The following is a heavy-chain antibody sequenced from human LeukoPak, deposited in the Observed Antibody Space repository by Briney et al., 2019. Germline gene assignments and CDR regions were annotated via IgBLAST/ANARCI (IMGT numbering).Heavy chain of an antibody. CDR3: ARSTMTTVTTQEFDH. Sequence: ASVKVSCKASGYTFTGYYMQWVRQAPGQGLEWMGRINPNSGGTNYAQKFQGRVTMTRDTSISTAYMELSRLRSDDTAVYYCARSTMTTVTTQEFDHWGQGTLVTVSS. D-gene: IGHD4-17*01. V-gene: IGHV1-2*06. CDR2: INPNSGGT. J-gene: IGHJ4*02. CDR1: GYTFTGYY.